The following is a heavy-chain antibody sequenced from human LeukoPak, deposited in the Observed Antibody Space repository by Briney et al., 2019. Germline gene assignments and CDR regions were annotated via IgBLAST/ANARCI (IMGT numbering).Heavy chain of an antibody. CDR2: ITWDAGST. V-gene: IGHV3-43*01. D-gene: IGHD3-10*01. CDR3: ARAAQDGGGFDY. J-gene: IGHJ4*02. CDR1: GFTFDDYT. Sequence: GGSLRLSCAASGFTFDDYTMHWVRQAPGKGLEWVSLITWDAGSTFYGDSVKGRFTISRDNGKNSLYVQMNSVRTEDTALYYCARAAQDGGGFDYWGQGTLVTVSS.